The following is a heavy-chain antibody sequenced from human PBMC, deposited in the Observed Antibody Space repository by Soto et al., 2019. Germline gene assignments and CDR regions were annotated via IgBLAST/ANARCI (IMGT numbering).Heavy chain of an antibody. J-gene: IGHJ4*02. CDR2: INHSGST. Sequence: SETLSLTCAVYGGSFGGYYGTWIRQPPGTGLEWIGEINHSGSTNYNPSLKSRVTISVDTSKNQFSLKLSSVTAADTAVYYCARGGRSVAWDYWGQGTLVTVSS. D-gene: IGHD6-19*01. CDR3: ARGGRSVAWDY. V-gene: IGHV4-34*01. CDR1: GGSFGGYY.